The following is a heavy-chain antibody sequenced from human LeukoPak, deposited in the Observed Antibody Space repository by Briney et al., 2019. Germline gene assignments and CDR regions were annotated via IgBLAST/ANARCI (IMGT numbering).Heavy chain of an antibody. CDR1: GFTFSNYA. V-gene: IGHV3-23*01. D-gene: IGHD3-10*01. Sequence: GGSLILSCAASGFTFSNYAMMWVRQAPGKRLEWVSSITGSGDGTYYADSVRGRFTISRDNSENTPYLQLNSLRAEDTAVYFCVKGFVHPTYYFDYWGQGTLVTVSS. CDR2: ITGSGDGT. J-gene: IGHJ4*02. CDR3: VKGFVHPTYYFDY.